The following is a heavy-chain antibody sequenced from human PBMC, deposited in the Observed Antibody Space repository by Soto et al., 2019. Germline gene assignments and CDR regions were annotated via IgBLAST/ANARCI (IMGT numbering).Heavy chain of an antibody. D-gene: IGHD3-10*01. CDR2: INAGNGNT. V-gene: IGHV1-3*05. Sequence: QVQLVQSGAEEKKPGASVKVSCKASGYTFTNYAMHWVRQAPGQRLEWMGWINAGNGNTKYSQKFQGRVTITRDTSASTAYMEQSSLRSEDTAVYYCASSYYYGSGRYSGYYYGMDVWGQGTTVTVSS. CDR1: GYTFTNYA. CDR3: ASSYYYGSGRYSGYYYGMDV. J-gene: IGHJ6*02.